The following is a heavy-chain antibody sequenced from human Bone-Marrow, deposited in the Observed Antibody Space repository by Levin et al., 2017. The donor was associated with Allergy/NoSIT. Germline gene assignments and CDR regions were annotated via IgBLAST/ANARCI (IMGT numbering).Heavy chain of an antibody. CDR3: ARDRWALLSDYYGMDV. D-gene: IGHD2-21*02. CDR1: GFSLSSYG. Sequence: SCEVSGFSLSSYGMHWVRQTPGKGLEGVAVIWYGGTNRQYADSVKGRFIVSGDKSKNTLFLEMNSLRVEDTGVYYCARDRWALLSDYYGMDVWGQGTTVTVS. CDR2: IWYGGTNR. J-gene: IGHJ6*02. V-gene: IGHV3-33*01.